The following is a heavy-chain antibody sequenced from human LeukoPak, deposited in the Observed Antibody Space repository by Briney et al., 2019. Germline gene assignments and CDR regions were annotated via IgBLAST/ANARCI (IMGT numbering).Heavy chain of an antibody. CDR1: GFTLSSYA. CDR3: ARVGEDRYYQYYYMDV. J-gene: IGHJ6*03. CDR2: ISKNGGNT. Sequence: GGSLRLSCAASGFTLSSYAMHWVRQAPGKGLEYVSAISKNGGNTYYANSVKGRFSISRDNSKNTLYLQMGSLRTEDMAVYYCARVGEDRYYQYYYMDVWGKGTTVTVSS. D-gene: IGHD1-26*01. V-gene: IGHV3-64*01.